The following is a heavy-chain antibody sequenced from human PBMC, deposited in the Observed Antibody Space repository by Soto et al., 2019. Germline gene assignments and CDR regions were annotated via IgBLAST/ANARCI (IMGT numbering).Heavy chain of an antibody. J-gene: IGHJ6*02. CDR2: FDPEDGET. CDR3: AIPGLFPYCYGMDV. V-gene: IGHV1-24*01. D-gene: IGHD3-10*01. CDR1: GYTLTELS. Sequence: GASVKVSCKVSGYTLTELSMHWVRQAPGKGLEWMGGFDPEDGETIYAQKFQGRVTMTEDTSTDTAYMELSSLRSEDTAVYYCAIPGLFPYCYGMDVWGQGTTVTVSS.